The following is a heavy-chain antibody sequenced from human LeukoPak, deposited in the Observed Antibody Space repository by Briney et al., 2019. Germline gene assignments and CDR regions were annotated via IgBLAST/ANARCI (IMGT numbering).Heavy chain of an antibody. V-gene: IGHV3-23*01. J-gene: IGHJ4*02. Sequence: GGSLRLSCAASGFTFSSYAMSWVRQAPGKGLEWVAAISNSGGDTFYSDSGKGRFTIARDNSKNTLYLQMNSLRAEDTAVYYCAKGGVSSWYGYYFDYWGQGTLVTVSS. D-gene: IGHD6-13*01. CDR1: GFTFSSYA. CDR2: ISNSGGDT. CDR3: AKGGVSSWYGYYFDY.